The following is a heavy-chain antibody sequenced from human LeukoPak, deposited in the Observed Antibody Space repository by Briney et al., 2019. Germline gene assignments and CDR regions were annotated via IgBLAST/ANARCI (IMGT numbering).Heavy chain of an antibody. CDR1: GYTFTSYA. D-gene: IGHD6-19*01. CDR3: ARGVAVAGFWYFDY. Sequence: VASVKVSCKASGYTFTSYAMHWVRQAPGQRLEWMGWINAGNGNTKYSQEFQGRVTITRDTSASTAYMELSSLRSEDMAVYYCARGVAVAGFWYFDYWGQGTLVTVSS. J-gene: IGHJ4*02. CDR2: INAGNGNT. V-gene: IGHV1-3*03.